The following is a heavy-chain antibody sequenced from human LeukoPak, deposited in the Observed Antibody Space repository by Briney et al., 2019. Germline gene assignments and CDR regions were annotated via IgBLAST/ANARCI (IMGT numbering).Heavy chain of an antibody. CDR3: ARRSYGFISFDY. V-gene: IGHV4-59*08. D-gene: IGHD5-18*01. J-gene: IGHJ4*02. Sequence: SETLSLTCTVSGGSISGYHWSWIRQPPGKALEWIGYIYYTGKTDYNSSLKSRVTISVDTSKNQFSLKLSSVTAADTAVYYCARRSYGFISFDYWGQGTLVTVSS. CDR1: GGSISGYH. CDR2: IYYTGKT.